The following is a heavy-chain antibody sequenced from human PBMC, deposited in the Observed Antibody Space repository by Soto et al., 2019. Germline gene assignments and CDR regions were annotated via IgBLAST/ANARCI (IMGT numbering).Heavy chain of an antibody. Sequence: ASVKVSCKVSGYTLTELSMHWVRQAPGKGLEWMGGFDPEDGETIYAQKFQGRVTMTEDTSTDTAYMELSSLRSEDTAVYYCATPTGVTTYYYYGMDVWGQGTTVTVSS. D-gene: IGHD4-4*01. CDR3: ATPTGVTTYYYYGMDV. CDR2: FDPEDGET. V-gene: IGHV1-24*01. CDR1: GYTLTELS. J-gene: IGHJ6*02.